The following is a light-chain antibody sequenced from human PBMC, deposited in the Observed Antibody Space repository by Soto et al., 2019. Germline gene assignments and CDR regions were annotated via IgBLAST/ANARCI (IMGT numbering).Light chain of an antibody. CDR2: DVS. V-gene: IGLV2-11*01. CDR1: SSDVGGYNY. J-gene: IGLJ3*02. CDR3: CSYAGSYTWV. Sequence: QSALTQPRSVSGSPGQSVTISCTGTSSDVGGYNYVSWYQQHPGKAPKLMIYDVSKRPSGVPDRFSGSKSGNTASLTISGLQAEDEADYYCCSYAGSYTWVFGGGTNHTVL.